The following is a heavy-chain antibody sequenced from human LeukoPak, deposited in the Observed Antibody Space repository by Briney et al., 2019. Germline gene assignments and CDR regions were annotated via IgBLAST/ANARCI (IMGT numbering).Heavy chain of an antibody. CDR1: GGSFSGYY. Sequence: SETLSLTCAVYGGSFSGYYWSWIRQPPGKGLEWIGEINHSGSTNYNPSLKSRVTISVDTSKNQFSLKLSSVTAADTAVYYCARGRPAAGIYYYYYMDVWGKGTPVTVSS. CDR2: INHSGST. CDR3: ARGRPAAGIYYYYYMDV. V-gene: IGHV4-34*01. D-gene: IGHD6-13*01. J-gene: IGHJ6*03.